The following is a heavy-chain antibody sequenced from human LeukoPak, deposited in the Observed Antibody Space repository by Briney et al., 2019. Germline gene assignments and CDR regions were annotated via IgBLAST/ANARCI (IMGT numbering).Heavy chain of an antibody. J-gene: IGHJ4*02. Sequence: SVKVSCKPSRGTFTSYAISWVRQAPGQGLEWMGGIIPIVGTANYAQKFQGRVTITTDESTSTAYMELSSLRSDDTAVYYCARAIGRLVVGFDYWGQGTLVTVSS. CDR1: RGTFTSYA. D-gene: IGHD3-22*01. V-gene: IGHV1-69*05. CDR2: IIPIVGTA. CDR3: ARAIGRLVVGFDY.